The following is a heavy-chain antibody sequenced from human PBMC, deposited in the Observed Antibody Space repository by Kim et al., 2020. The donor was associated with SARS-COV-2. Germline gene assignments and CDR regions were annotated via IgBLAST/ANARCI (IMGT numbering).Heavy chain of an antibody. J-gene: IGHJ6*03. V-gene: IGHV3-64*01. Sequence: GGSLRHSCAASGFTFSSYAMHWVRQAPGKGLEYVSAISSNGGSTYYANSVKGRFTISRDNSKNTLYLQMGSLRAEDMAVYYCARESTPAASYYYYYMDVWGKGTTVTVSS. CDR3: ARESTPAASYYYYYMDV. CDR1: GFTFSSYA. D-gene: IGHD2-2*01. CDR2: ISSNGGST.